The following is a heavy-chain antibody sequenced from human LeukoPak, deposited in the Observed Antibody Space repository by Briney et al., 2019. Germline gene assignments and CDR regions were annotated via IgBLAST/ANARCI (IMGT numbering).Heavy chain of an antibody. CDR1: GYTFTSYG. D-gene: IGHD3-22*01. CDR3: ARAEGLYYYDSSGYLDY. V-gene: IGHV1-18*01. J-gene: IGHJ4*02. Sequence: ASVKVSCKASGYTFTSYGISWLRQAPGQGLKGLGWISAYNGNTNYAQKLQGRVTMTTDTSTSTAYMELRSLRSDDTAVYYCARAEGLYYYDSSGYLDYWGQGTLVTVSS. CDR2: ISAYNGNT.